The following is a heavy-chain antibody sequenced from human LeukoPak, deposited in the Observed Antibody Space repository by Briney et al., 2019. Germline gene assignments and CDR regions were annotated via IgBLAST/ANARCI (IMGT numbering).Heavy chain of an antibody. Sequence: GGSLRLSCAASGFTFSSYEMNWVRQAPGKGLEWVSVIYSGGSTYYADSVKGRFTISRDNSKNTLYLQMNSLRAEDTAVYYCARDFASYLWFGDWGQGTLVTVSS. D-gene: IGHD3-10*01. CDR1: GFTFSSYE. V-gene: IGHV3-53*01. J-gene: IGHJ4*02. CDR3: ARDFASYLWFGD. CDR2: IYSGGST.